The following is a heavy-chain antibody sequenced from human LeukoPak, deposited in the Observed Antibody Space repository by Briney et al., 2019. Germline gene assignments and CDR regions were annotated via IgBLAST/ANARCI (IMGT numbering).Heavy chain of an antibody. CDR3: AGDGIRYCSGGSCSRFDP. V-gene: IGHV1-18*04. J-gene: IGHJ5*02. CDR1: GYPFTSYG. CDR2: ISAYNGNT. D-gene: IGHD2-15*01. Sequence: ASVKVSCKASGYPFTSYGISWVRQAPGQGLEWMGWISAYNGNTNYAQKLQGRVTMTTDTSTSTAYMELRSLRSDDTAFYFHAGDGIRYCSGGSCSRFDPWGQGTLVTVSS.